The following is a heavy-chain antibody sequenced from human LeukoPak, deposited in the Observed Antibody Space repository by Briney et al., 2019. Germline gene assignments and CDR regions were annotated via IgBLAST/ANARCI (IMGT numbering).Heavy chain of an antibody. CDR2: IDPSDSYT. CDR3: ARPLTPGLDDAFDI. J-gene: IGHJ3*02. D-gene: IGHD3-9*01. CDR1: GYSFTSYW. V-gene: IGHV5-10-1*01. Sequence: GESLKISCRGSGYSFTSYWISWVRQMPGKGLEWMGRIDPSDSYTNYSPSFQGHVTISADKSISTAYLQWSSLKASDTAIYYCARPLTPGLDDAFDIWGQGTMVTVSS.